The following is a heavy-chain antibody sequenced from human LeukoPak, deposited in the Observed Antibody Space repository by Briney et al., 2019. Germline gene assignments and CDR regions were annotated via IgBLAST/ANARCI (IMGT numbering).Heavy chain of an antibody. CDR2: INPNSGGT. CDR1: GYTFTGYY. Sequence: ASVKVSCKASGYTFTGYYMHWVRQAPGQGLEWMGRINPNSGGTNYAQKFQGRVTMTRDTSISTAYMELRSLRSDDTAVYYCARDRYDSSGYYSHHFDYWGQGTLVTVSS. J-gene: IGHJ4*02. V-gene: IGHV1-2*06. CDR3: ARDRYDSSGYYSHHFDY. D-gene: IGHD3-22*01.